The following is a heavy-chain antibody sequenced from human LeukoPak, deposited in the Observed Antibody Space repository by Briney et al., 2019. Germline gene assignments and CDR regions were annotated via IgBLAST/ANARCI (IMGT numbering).Heavy chain of an antibody. CDR2: ISGSGGST. V-gene: IGHV3-23*01. CDR1: GFTFSSYA. D-gene: IGHD6-13*01. CDR3: AKDHDWGMGEQQPYYFDY. Sequence: GGSLRLSCAASGFTFSSYAMSWVRQAPGKGLEWVSAISGSGGSTYYADSVKGRFTISRDNSKNTLYLQMNSLRAEDTAVYYCAKDHDWGMGEQQPYYFDYWGQGTLVTVSS. J-gene: IGHJ4*02.